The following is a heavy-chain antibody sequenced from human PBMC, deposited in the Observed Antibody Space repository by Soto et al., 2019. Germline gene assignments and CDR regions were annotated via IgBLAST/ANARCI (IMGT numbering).Heavy chain of an antibody. J-gene: IGHJ3*02. V-gene: IGHV3-30*18. CDR2: ISYDGSNK. Sequence: PGGALRLSFAGPGFTFNWYGMHWVRPAPGKGLEWVAVISYDGSNKYYADSVKGRFTISRDNSKNTLYLQMNSLRAEDTAVYYCAKDIGGEMHAFDIWGQGTMVTVSS. CDR3: AKDIGGEMHAFDI. D-gene: IGHD2-15*01. CDR1: GFTFNWYG.